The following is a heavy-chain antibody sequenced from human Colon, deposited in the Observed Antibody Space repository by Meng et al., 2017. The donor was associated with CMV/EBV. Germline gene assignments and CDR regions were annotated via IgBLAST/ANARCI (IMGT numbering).Heavy chain of an antibody. CDR2: VYYSGSA. V-gene: IGHV4-59*11. J-gene: IGHJ4*02. CDR1: GASMRSHY. CDR3: ARGLGHASNNSHDY. D-gene: IGHD1-1*01. Sequence: SETLSLTCTVSGASMRSHYWSWIRQPPGKGLEWMGYVYYSGSATYSPSLRSRVSISLDMSKNHFSLKLRSVTAADTAMYFCARGLGHASNNSHDYWGQGTLVTVSS.